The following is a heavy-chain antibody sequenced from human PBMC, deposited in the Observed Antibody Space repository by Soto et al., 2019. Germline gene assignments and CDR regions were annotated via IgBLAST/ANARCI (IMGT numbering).Heavy chain of an antibody. Sequence: PGESLKISCKVSGYSFTNYWIAWVRQMPGKGLEWMGCIYPGDSDTRYSPSFQGQVTISADKSISTAYLQWTSLKASDSAMYYCARRSDRGYGYGPDYWGPGTQVTVS. J-gene: IGHJ4*02. CDR1: GYSFTNYW. D-gene: IGHD5-12*01. V-gene: IGHV5-51*01. CDR3: ARRSDRGYGYGPDY. CDR2: IYPGDSDT.